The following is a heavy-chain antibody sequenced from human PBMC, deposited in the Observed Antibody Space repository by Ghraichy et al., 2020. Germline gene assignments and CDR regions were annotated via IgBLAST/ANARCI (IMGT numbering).Heavy chain of an antibody. CDR1: GGSVSSNSYY. CDR2: LYYSGNT. Sequence: LSLTCTVSGGSVSSNSYYWGWIRQPPGKGLEWIASLYYSGNTYYNPSLKSRVAISVDTSKNQFSLKLNSVTAADTAVYYCARHAFYYDSSGYYEDYFDYWGQGTQVTVSS. D-gene: IGHD3-22*01. V-gene: IGHV4-39*01. CDR3: ARHAFYYDSSGYYEDYFDY. J-gene: IGHJ4*02.